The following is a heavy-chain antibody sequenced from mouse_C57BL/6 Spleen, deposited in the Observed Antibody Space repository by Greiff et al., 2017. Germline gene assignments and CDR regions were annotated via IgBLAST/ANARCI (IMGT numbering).Heavy chain of an antibody. CDR2: ISSGSSTI. V-gene: IGHV5-17*01. CDR3: ARGDGYAGNAMDY. CDR1: GFTFSDYG. D-gene: IGHD2-2*01. Sequence: EVMLVESGGGLVKPGGSLKLSCAASGFTFSDYGMHWVRQAPEKGLEWVAYISSGSSTIYYADTVKGRFTISRDNAKNTLFLQMTSLRSEDTAMYYCARGDGYAGNAMDYWGQGTSVTVSS. J-gene: IGHJ4*01.